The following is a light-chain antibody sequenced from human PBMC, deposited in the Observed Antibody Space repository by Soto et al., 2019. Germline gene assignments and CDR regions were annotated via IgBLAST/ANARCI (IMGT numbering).Light chain of an antibody. CDR3: QSYDSSLSGSRV. CDR1: SSNIGAGYD. V-gene: IGLV1-40*01. CDR2: GNS. Sequence: QSVLTQPPSVSGAPGQRVTISCTGSSSNIGAGYDVHWYQQLPGTAPKLLIYGNSNRPSGVPDRFSGSKSGTSASLAITGLQGEGEADYYCQSYDSSLSGSRVFGTGTKVTVL. J-gene: IGLJ1*01.